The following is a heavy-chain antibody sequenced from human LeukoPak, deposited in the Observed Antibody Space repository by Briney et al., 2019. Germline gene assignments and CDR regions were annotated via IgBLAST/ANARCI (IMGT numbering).Heavy chain of an antibody. CDR2: INHSGST. J-gene: IGHJ4*02. V-gene: IGHV4-34*01. D-gene: IGHD3-22*01. Sequence: PSETLSLTCAVYGGSFSGYYWSWIRQPPGEGLEWIGEINHSGSTNYNPSLKSRVTISVDTSKNQFSLKLSSVTAADTAVYYCARHVDSSGYYSRWGQGTLVTVSS. CDR3: ARHVDSSGYYSR. CDR1: GGSFSGYY.